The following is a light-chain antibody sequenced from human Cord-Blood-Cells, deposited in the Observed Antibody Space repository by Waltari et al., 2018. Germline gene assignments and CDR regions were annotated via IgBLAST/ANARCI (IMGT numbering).Light chain of an antibody. V-gene: IGLV3-21*04. CDR2: YDS. CDR3: QVWDSSSDHYV. Sequence: SYVLTQPPSVSVAPGKTARITCGGNNIGSKSVHWDQRKPGQAPVLVIYYDSDRPSGIPERFSVSNSGNTATLTISRVEAGDEADYYCQVWDSSSDHYVFGTGTKVTVL. CDR1: NIGSKS. J-gene: IGLJ1*01.